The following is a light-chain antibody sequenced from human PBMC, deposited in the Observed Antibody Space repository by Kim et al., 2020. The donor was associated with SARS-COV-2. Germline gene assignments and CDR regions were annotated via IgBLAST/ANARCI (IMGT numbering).Light chain of an antibody. CDR2: AKN. V-gene: IGLV3-19*01. CDR3: DSRDSSGNHLV. CDR1: SLRSYY. Sequence: SSELTQDPAVSVALGQTVRITCQGDSLRSYYANWYQQKPGQAPVLVIYAKNNRPSGIPDRFSGSSSGNTASLTITGAQAEDEADYYCDSRDSSGNHLVFGGGTQLTVL. J-gene: IGLJ3*02.